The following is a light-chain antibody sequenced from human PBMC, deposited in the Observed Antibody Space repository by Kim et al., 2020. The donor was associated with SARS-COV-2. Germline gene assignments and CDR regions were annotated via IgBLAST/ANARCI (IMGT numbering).Light chain of an antibody. V-gene: IGKV1-5*01. CDR2: DAS. Sequence: DIQMTQSPSTLSASVGDRVTITCRASQGISYELAWYQQKPGKAPKLLIYDASSLESGVPSRFSGSGSGTEFTLTISSLQPDDFATYYCQQYYTDPWTFGQGTKVDIK. CDR1: QGISYE. J-gene: IGKJ1*01. CDR3: QQYYTDPWT.